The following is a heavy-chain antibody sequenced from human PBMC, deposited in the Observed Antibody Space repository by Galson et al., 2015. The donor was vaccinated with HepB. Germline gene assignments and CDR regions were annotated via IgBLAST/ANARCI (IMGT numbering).Heavy chain of an antibody. V-gene: IGHV1-18*01. CDR3: ALLEGRQPGAAAGYWYFDL. Sequence: SVKVSCKASGYTFTSYGISWVRQAPGQGLEWMGWISAYNGNTNYAQKLQGRVTMTTDTSTSTAYMELRSLRSDDTAVYYCALLEGRQPGAAAGYWYFDLWGRGTLVTVSS. D-gene: IGHD6-13*01. J-gene: IGHJ2*01. CDR1: GYTFTSYG. CDR2: ISAYNGNT.